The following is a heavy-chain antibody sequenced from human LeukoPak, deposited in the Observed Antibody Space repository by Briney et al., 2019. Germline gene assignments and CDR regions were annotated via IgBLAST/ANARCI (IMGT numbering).Heavy chain of an antibody. J-gene: IGHJ5*02. D-gene: IGHD3-10*01. Sequence: ASVKVSCKASGYTFTGYYMHWVRQAPGQGLEWMGWINPNSGGTNYAQKFQGWVTMTRDTSISTAYMELSRLRSDDTAVYYCARSLWFGELMGNWFDPWGQGTLVTVSS. CDR1: GYTFTGYY. V-gene: IGHV1-2*04. CDR3: ARSLWFGELMGNWFDP. CDR2: INPNSGGT.